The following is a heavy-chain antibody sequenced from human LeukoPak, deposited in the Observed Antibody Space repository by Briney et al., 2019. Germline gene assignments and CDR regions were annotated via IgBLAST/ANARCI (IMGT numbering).Heavy chain of an antibody. CDR1: GYTFPSYG. D-gene: IGHD2-15*01. CDR2: IIPILGIA. V-gene: IGHV1-69*04. Sequence: SVKVSCKASGYTFPSYGISWVRQAPGQGLEWVGRIIPILGIANYAQKFQGRVTITADKSTSTAYMELSSLRSEDTAVYYCARGGGDYYYGMDVWGQGTTVTVSS. CDR3: ARGGGDYYYGMDV. J-gene: IGHJ6*02.